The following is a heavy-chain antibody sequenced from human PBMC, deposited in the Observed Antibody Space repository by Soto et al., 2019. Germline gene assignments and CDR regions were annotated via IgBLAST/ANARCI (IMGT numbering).Heavy chain of an antibody. CDR1: GYTFTSYW. V-gene: IGHV5-51*01. J-gene: IGHJ6*02. Sequence: PGESLKISCQGSGYTFTSYWIGWVRQMPGKGLEWMGIIYPGDSDTKYNPSFQGQVTISADKSITTTYLQWSSLKASDTAIYYCAASIFYYGMDVWGQGTTVTVSS. CDR3: AASIFYYGMDV. CDR2: IYPGDSDT.